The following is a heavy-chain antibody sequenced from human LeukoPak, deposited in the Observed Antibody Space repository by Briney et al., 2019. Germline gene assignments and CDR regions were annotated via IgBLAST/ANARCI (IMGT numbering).Heavy chain of an antibody. CDR2: ISGSGDST. Sequence: GTLSLTCAVSGGSISSSNWWSWVRQAPGKGLDWVSAISGSGDSTYYADSVKGRFTISRDNSKNTLYLQMNRLRAEDTAIYYCAKDSRSSGWYNWFDPWGQGTLVTVSS. CDR3: AKDSRSSGWYNWFDP. D-gene: IGHD6-19*01. J-gene: IGHJ5*02. V-gene: IGHV3-23*01. CDR1: GGSISSSN.